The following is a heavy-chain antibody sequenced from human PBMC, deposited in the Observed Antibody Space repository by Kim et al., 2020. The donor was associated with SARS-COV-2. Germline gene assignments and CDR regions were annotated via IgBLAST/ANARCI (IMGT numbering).Heavy chain of an antibody. J-gene: IGHJ6*02. Sequence: GYAPQFQSRVTMTRNTSISTAYMELSSLRSEDTAVYYCARLGYYYYGMDVWGQGTTVTVSS. V-gene: IGHV1-8*01. CDR3: ARLGYYYYGMDV.